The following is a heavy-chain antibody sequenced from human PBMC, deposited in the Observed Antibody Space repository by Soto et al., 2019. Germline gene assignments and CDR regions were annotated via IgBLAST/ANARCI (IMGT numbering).Heavy chain of an antibody. CDR3: ASGIATGQLDP. V-gene: IGHV1-3*01. J-gene: IGHJ5*02. D-gene: IGHD6-13*01. CDR2: INPDNGNT. Sequence: QVKLVQSGAEVKKPGASVKISCKASGYTFTRYTMNWVRQAPGQRLEWMGWINPDNGNTKSSQKFQDRVIITRDTSASTPDMDLSSPRSEDTAVYYYASGIATGQLDPWGQGTLVTVSS. CDR1: GYTFTRYT.